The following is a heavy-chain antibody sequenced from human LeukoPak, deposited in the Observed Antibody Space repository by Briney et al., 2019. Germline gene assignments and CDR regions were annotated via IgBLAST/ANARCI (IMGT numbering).Heavy chain of an antibody. CDR3: ARDRISGSYYHYYYYMDV. Sequence: ETLSLTCTVSGGSISSYYWSWIRQPPGKGLEWIGYIYYSGSTNYNPSLKSRVTISVDTSKNQFSLKLSSVTAADTAVYYCARDRISGSYYHYYYYMDVWGKGTTVTVSS. CDR2: IYYSGST. V-gene: IGHV4-59*01. D-gene: IGHD1-26*01. CDR1: GGSISSYY. J-gene: IGHJ6*03.